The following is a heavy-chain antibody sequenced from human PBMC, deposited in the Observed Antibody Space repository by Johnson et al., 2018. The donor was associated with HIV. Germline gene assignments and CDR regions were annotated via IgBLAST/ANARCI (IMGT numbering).Heavy chain of an antibody. CDR1: GFPFSSYS. Sequence: QVQLVESGGCVVQPGRSLRLSCAASGFPFSSYSMHWVRQAPGKGLEWVAVIWYAGTNKYNAGSLKGRLIISRANSKNTLYLQMNSLRAEDTAVYYCAKKALGDVDAFDIWGQGTMVTVSS. V-gene: IGHV3-33*08. CDR2: IWYAGTNK. J-gene: IGHJ3*02. D-gene: IGHD2-21*02. CDR3: AKKALGDVDAFDI.